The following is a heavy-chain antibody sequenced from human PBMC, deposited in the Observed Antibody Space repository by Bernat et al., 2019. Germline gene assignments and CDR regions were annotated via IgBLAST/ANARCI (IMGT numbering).Heavy chain of an antibody. D-gene: IGHD3-10*01. CDR3: ARRVTYGSTFDY. CDR2: IHYSGST. V-gene: IGHV4-39*02. J-gene: IGHJ4*02. Sequence: HLQLQESGPGLMKPSETLSLTCTVPGGSISSSDYLWGWLRQPPGKGLEWIGNIHYSGSTHYDPSLQSRVTISVDTSKNHFSLKMTSVTAADTAVYYCARRVTYGSTFDYWGQGTLVTVSS. CDR1: GGSISSSDYL.